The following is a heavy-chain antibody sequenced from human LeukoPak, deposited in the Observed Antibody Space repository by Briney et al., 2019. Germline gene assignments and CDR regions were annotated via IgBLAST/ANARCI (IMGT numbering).Heavy chain of an antibody. V-gene: IGHV3-23*01. Sequence: PGGTLRLSCAASGFTFSSYGMSWVRQAPGKGLEWVSAISGSGGSTYYADSVKGRFTISRDNSKNTLYLQMNSLRAEDTAVYYCAKDADWTTVTTYFDYWGQGTLVTVSS. J-gene: IGHJ4*02. D-gene: IGHD4-17*01. CDR2: ISGSGGST. CDR1: GFTFSSYG. CDR3: AKDADWTTVTTYFDY.